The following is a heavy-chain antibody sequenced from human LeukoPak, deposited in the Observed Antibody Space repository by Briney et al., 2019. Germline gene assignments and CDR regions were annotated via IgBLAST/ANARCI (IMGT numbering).Heavy chain of an antibody. D-gene: IGHD5-18*01. V-gene: IGHV1-2*02. Sequence: ASVKVSCKASGYTFTGYYMHRLRQAPGQGLEWMGWINPNSGGTNYAQKFQGRVTMTRDTSISTAYMELSRLRSDDTAVYYCARGTGEGYTYGRYYFDYWGQGTLVTVSS. CDR1: GYTFTGYY. CDR2: INPNSGGT. J-gene: IGHJ4*02. CDR3: ARGTGEGYTYGRYYFDY.